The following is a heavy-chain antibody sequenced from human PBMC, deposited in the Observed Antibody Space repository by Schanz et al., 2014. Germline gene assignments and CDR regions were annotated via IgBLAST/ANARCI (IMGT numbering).Heavy chain of an antibody. CDR2: IWHDGSGK. D-gene: IGHD3-9*01. Sequence: QVQVVESGGGVVQPGRSLRLSCVASGFTFNNYGMHWVRQAPGKGLGWVAVIWHDGSGKYYADSVKGRFTISRDNSKNTLYLQINNLRAEDTAVYYCAYYDVLTGFDYWGQGTQXTVSS. J-gene: IGHJ4*02. V-gene: IGHV3-33*01. CDR1: GFTFNNYG. CDR3: AYYDVLTGFDY.